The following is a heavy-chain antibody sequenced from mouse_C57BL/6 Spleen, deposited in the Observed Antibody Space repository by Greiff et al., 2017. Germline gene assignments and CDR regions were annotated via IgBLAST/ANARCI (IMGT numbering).Heavy chain of an antibody. CDR3: ARWGITTEYFDV. CDR1: GYTFTSYW. V-gene: IGHV1-69*01. D-gene: IGHD1-1*01. J-gene: IGHJ1*03. CDR2: IDPSDSYT. Sequence: QVQLQQPGAELVMPGASVKLSCKASGYTFTSYWMHWVKQRPGQGLEWIGEIDPSDSYTNYNQKFKGKSTLSVDKSSSTAYMHRSSLTSEDSAVYYCARWGITTEYFDVWGTGTTVTVSS.